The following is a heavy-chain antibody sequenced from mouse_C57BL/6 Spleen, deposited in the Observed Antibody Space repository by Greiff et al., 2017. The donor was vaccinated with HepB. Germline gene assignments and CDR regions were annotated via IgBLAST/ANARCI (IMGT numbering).Heavy chain of an antibody. CDR1: GFTFSDFY. D-gene: IGHD1-1*01. Sequence: EVQGVDSGGGLVQSGRSLRLSCATSGFTFSDFYMEWVRQAPGKGLEWIAASRNKANDYTTEYSASVKGRFIVSRDTSQSILYLQMNALRAEDTAIYYCARDADPYYYGRYFDVWGTGTTVTVSS. V-gene: IGHV7-1*01. CDR3: ARDADPYYYGRYFDV. CDR2: SRNKANDYTT. J-gene: IGHJ1*03.